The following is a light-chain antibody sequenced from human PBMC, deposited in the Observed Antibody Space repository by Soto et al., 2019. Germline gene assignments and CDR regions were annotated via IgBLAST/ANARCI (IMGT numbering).Light chain of an antibody. CDR3: QKYNSYLWK. V-gene: IGKV1-5*01. CDR1: QSISSW. Sequence: DIQMTHSPSTLSASVVDRVTITFRASQSISSWLAWYQQKPGKAPKLLIYDASSLESGVPSRFSGSGSGTEFTLTISSLQPDDFATYYCQKYNSYLWKFGQGTKVDIK. J-gene: IGKJ1*01. CDR2: DAS.